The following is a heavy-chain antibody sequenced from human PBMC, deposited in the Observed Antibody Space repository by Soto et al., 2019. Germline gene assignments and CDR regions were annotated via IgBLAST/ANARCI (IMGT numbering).Heavy chain of an antibody. CDR2: ISGYNRQT. D-gene: IGHD2-15*01. CDR3: ARDHPDPTDIVVVVAATSFDY. J-gene: IGHJ4*02. Sequence: ASVKVSCKASGYTFTSSGISWVRQAPGQGLEWMGWISGYNRQTNYAQKFQGRVIMTTDTSTSTAYMELRSLRSDDTAVYYCARDHPDPTDIVVVVAATSFDYWGQGTLVTVSS. V-gene: IGHV1-18*01. CDR1: GYTFTSSG.